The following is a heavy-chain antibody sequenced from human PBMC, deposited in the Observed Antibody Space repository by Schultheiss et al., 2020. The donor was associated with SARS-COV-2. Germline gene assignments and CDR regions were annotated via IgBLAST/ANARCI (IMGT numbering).Heavy chain of an antibody. D-gene: IGHD3-3*01. CDR3: ARGVGDASTNTILNAFDI. V-gene: IGHV1-46*01. CDR2: INPSGGST. Sequence: ASVKVSCKASGYTFTSYGISWVRQAPGQGLEWMGIINPSGGSTSYAQKFQGRVTMTRDTSTSTVYMELSSLRSEDTAMYYCARGVGDASTNTILNAFDIWGPGTMVTVSS. CDR1: GYTFTSYG. J-gene: IGHJ3*02.